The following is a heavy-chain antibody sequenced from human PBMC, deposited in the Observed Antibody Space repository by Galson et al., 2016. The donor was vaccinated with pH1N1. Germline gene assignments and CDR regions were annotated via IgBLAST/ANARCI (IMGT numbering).Heavy chain of an antibody. V-gene: IGHV1-69*13. CDR1: GGTFSSFG. J-gene: IGHJ4*01. CDR3: ASAPGYMVTALAN. CDR2: IIGMFAKT. Sequence: SVKVSCKASGGTFSSFGISWVRQAPGQGLEWMGGIIGMFAKTNYAQKFQGRVTITADELTSTAYMDLSSLTSKDTAVDYCASAPGYMVTALANWGHGTLVTVSS. D-gene: IGHD2-21*02.